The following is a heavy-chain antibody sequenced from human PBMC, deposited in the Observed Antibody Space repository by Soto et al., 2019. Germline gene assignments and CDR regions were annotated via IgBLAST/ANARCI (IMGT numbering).Heavy chain of an antibody. V-gene: IGHV3-7*01. J-gene: IGHJ4*02. D-gene: IGHD6-19*01. CDR3: ARSLGGGWYNHLDN. CDR2: IKQDGSGK. Sequence: EVQLVESGGGMVQPGVSLRLSCAASGFTFTTYWMNWIRQAPGKGLEWVANIKQDGSGKYYVDSVRGRFTIPRDNAKKSLYLQMNGLRAEDTGIYYCARSLGGGWYNHLDNWGQGTLVPVSS. CDR1: GFTFTTYW.